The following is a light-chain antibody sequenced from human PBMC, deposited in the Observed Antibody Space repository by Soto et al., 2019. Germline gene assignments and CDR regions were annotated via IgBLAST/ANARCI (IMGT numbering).Light chain of an antibody. CDR2: GAS. CDR3: QQYGTSPLT. V-gene: IGKV3-20*01. CDR1: QSVSSSY. Sequence: EIVLTQSPGTVSLSPGERATLSCRASQSVSSSYLAWYQQKPGQAPRLLIHGASSRATGIPDRFSGSESGTDFTLTISRLEPEDFGVYYCQQYGTSPLTFGGGTKVEIK. J-gene: IGKJ4*01.